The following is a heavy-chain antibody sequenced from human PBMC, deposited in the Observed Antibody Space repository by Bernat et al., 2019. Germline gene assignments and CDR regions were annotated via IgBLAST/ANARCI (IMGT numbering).Heavy chain of an antibody. CDR3: ARDPSSGWVNGCDP. CDR1: GDSVSSNSAA. Sequence: QVQLQQSGPGLVKPSQTLSLTCAISGDSVSSNSAAWNWIRQSPSRGLEWLGRTYYRSKWYNDYAVSVKSRITIDADTSKSQFSLQLSSVTAEDTAVYYCARDPSSGWVNGCDPWGQGTLVTVAS. J-gene: IGHJ5*02. CDR2: TYYRSKWYN. V-gene: IGHV6-1*01. D-gene: IGHD6-19*01.